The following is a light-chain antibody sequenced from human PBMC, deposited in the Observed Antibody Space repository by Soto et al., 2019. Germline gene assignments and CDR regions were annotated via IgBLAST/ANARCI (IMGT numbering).Light chain of an antibody. CDR2: GAS. CDR3: QQYDNVLT. Sequence: DIQMTQSPSSLSASVGDRVTITCQASQDISNYLNWYQQKPGKAPKLLIYGASNLETGVPSRFSGSGSGTYFTFTISSLQPEDIATYYCQQYDNVLTFCGGTKVEIK. V-gene: IGKV1-33*01. J-gene: IGKJ4*01. CDR1: QDISNY.